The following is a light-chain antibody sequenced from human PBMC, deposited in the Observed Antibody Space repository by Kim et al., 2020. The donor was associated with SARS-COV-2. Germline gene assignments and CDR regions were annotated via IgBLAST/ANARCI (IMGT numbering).Light chain of an antibody. J-gene: IGKJ4*01. Sequence: EIVLTQFPGTLSLSPGETATLSCRASESVSPRYLAWYQQKPGQAPRLLIFASSNRAPATPDRFSGSGSGTDFTLTISRLEPEDFAAYYCQLCVTSALTFCGGTKVDI. CDR1: ESVSPRY. CDR2: ASS. V-gene: IGKV3-20*01. CDR3: QLCVTSALT.